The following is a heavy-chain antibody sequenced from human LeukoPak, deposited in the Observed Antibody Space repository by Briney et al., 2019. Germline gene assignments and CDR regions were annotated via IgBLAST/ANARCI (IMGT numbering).Heavy chain of an antibody. CDR2: SYSGGST. V-gene: IGHV3-53*01. CDR3: ARDGQGYCSGGSCYSGAFDI. J-gene: IGHJ3*02. CDR1: GFTVSSNY. D-gene: IGHD2-15*01. Sequence: GGSLRLSCAASGFTVSSNYMSWVRQAPGKGLEWVSVSYSGGSTYYADSVRGRFTISRDNSKNTLYLQMNSLRAEDTAVYYCARDGQGYCSGGSCYSGAFDIWGQGTMVTVSS.